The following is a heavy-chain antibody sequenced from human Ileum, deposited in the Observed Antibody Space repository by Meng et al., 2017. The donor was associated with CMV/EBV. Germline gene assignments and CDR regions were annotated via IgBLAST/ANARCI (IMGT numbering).Heavy chain of an antibody. CDR3: TTFYSSSSFWIDP. J-gene: IGHJ5*02. Sequence: GESLKISCAASGFTFSNAWMNWVRQAPGKGLEWVGRIKTKTDDGTTDYAASVQGRFTISRDDSQSKVYPQMNSLKIEDTALYYCTTFYSSSSFWIDPWGQGTRVTVSS. CDR1: GFTFSNAW. CDR2: IKTKTDDGTT. V-gene: IGHV3-15*01. D-gene: IGHD6-6*01.